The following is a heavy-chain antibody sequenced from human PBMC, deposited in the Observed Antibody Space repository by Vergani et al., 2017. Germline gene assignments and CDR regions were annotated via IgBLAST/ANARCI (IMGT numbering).Heavy chain of an antibody. CDR1: GYTFTSYY. V-gene: IGHV1-46*01. CDR3: ARDRSVLRFLEWLSTPYNWFDP. J-gene: IGHJ5*02. D-gene: IGHD3-3*01. CDR2: INPSGGST. Sequence: QVQLVQSGAEVKKPGASVKVSCKASGYTFTSYYMHWVRQAPGQGLEWMGIINPSGGSTSYAQKFQGRVTMTRDTSTSTVYMELSSLRSDDTAVYYCARDRSVLRFLEWLSTPYNWFDPWGQGTLVTVSS.